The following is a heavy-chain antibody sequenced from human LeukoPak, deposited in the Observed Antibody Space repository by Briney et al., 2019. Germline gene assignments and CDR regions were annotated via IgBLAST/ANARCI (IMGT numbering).Heavy chain of an antibody. CDR3: ARGHHYYDSSAYYY. V-gene: IGHV3-23*01. J-gene: IGHJ4*02. CDR2: ISVSGDST. CDR1: GFTFSSFG. Sequence: GGSLRLSCAASGFTFSSFGMSWVRQAPGKGLEWVSAISVSGDSTNYADSVKGRFTISRDNSKNTLYLQMNSLRAEDTAVYYCARGHHYYDSSAYYYWGQGTLVTVSS. D-gene: IGHD3-22*01.